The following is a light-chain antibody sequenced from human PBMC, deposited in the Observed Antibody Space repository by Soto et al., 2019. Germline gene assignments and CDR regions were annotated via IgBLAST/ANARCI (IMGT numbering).Light chain of an antibody. CDR2: SSS. Sequence: TQSPSSLSASVGDRVTITCRASQSINTYLNWYQFKPGKAPKLLIFSSSHLQTGVPSRFSGSGSGTHFTLTITRLQPEDSATYYCQQSYSTRFTFGPGTQVEI. J-gene: IGKJ3*01. CDR1: QSINTY. CDR3: QQSYSTRFT. V-gene: IGKV1-39*01.